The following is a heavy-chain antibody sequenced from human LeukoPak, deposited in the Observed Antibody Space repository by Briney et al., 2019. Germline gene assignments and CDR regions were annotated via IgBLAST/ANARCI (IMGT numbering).Heavy chain of an antibody. J-gene: IGHJ6*03. Sequence: ASVKVSCKASGYTFTDYYLHWVRQAPGQGLEWMGWINPKSGGTNYAQKFQGRVTMTRDTSISTAYMELSRLRSDDTAVYYCARDLFRLQGSGPNYYYYYMDVWGKGTTVTISS. CDR2: INPKSGGT. CDR1: GYTFTDYY. V-gene: IGHV1-2*02. D-gene: IGHD3-10*01. CDR3: ARDLFRLQGSGPNYYYYYMDV.